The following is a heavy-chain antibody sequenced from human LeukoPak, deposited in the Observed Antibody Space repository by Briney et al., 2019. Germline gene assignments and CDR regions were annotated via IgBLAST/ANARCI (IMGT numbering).Heavy chain of an antibody. CDR2: IYSGGST. J-gene: IGHJ4*02. Sequence: GGSLRISCAASGFTVSSNYMSWVRQAPGKGLEWVSVIYSGGSTYYADSVKGRFTISRDNSKNTLYLQMNSLRAEDTAVYYCARSLHYYFDYWGQGTLVTVSS. D-gene: IGHD1-26*01. V-gene: IGHV3-53*01. CDR1: GFTVSSNY. CDR3: ARSLHYYFDY.